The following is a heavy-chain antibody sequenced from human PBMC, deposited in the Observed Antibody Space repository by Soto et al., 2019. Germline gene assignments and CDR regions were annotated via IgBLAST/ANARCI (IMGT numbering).Heavy chain of an antibody. CDR1: GGTFSSYT. Sequence: GASVKVSCKASGGTFSSYTISWVRQAPGQGLEWMGGITPLSGTSNYAQKFLGTVTITADESTNTAYMELTGLRSGDTAVYYCARSYCRGSSCSYFFDFWGQGTLVPVSS. J-gene: IGHJ4*02. CDR3: ARSYCRGSSCSYFFDF. CDR2: ITPLSGTS. D-gene: IGHD2-15*01. V-gene: IGHV1-69*13.